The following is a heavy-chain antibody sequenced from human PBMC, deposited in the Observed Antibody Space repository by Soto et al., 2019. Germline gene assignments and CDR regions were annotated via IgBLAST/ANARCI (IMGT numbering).Heavy chain of an antibody. Sequence: ETLSLTCAVYGGSFSGYYWSWIRQPPGKGLEWIGEINHSGSTNYNPSLKSRVTISVDTSKNQFSLKLSSVTAADTAVYYCARGNDYGSGSHIWDYYYYYGMDVWGQGTTVTVSS. D-gene: IGHD3-10*01. J-gene: IGHJ6*02. CDR2: INHSGST. CDR1: GGSFSGYY. V-gene: IGHV4-34*01. CDR3: ARGNDYGSGSHIWDYYYYYGMDV.